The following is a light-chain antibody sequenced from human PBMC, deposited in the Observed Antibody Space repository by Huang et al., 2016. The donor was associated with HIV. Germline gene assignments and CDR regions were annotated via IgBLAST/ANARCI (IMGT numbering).Light chain of an antibody. CDR2: GAT. CDR1: RSVSSSS. J-gene: IGKJ2*03. Sequence: EIVLAQSPDTLSLSPGEGATLSCRASRSVSSSSLAWYQQKPGQAPRLIICGATIRDTGIPDRFSGSGSETDFTLTISRLEPEDFAMYYCQQYGSTRYSFGQGTRLEIK. V-gene: IGKV3-20*01. CDR3: QQYGSTRYS.